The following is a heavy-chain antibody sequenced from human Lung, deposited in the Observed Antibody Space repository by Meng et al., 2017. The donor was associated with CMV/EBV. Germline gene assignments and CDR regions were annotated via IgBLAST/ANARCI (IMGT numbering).Heavy chain of an antibody. Sequence: ASXXVSXKASGYTFTSYYMHWVRQAPGQGLEWMGIINPSGGSTSYAQKFQGRATMTRDTSTSTVYMELSSLRSEDTAVYYCARGGRGVVVPVAEFDYWCQGTLVTVSS. CDR3: ARGGRGVVVPVAEFDY. V-gene: IGHV1-46*01. CDR2: INPSGGST. J-gene: IGHJ4*02. D-gene: IGHD2-2*01. CDR1: GYTFTSYY.